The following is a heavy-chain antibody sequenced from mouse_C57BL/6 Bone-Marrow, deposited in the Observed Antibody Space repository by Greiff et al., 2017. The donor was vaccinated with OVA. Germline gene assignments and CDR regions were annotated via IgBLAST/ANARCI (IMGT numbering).Heavy chain of an antibody. CDR3: TLYSNYGYYYAMDY. V-gene: IGHV14-4*01. CDR2: IDPENGDT. J-gene: IGHJ4*01. CDR1: GFNIKDDY. Sequence: EVKLMESGAELVRPGASVKLSCTASGFNIKDDYMHWVKQRPEQGLEWIGWIDPENGDTEYASKFQGKATITADTSSNTAYLQLSSLTSEDTAVYYCTLYSNYGYYYAMDYWGQGTSVTVSS. D-gene: IGHD2-5*01.